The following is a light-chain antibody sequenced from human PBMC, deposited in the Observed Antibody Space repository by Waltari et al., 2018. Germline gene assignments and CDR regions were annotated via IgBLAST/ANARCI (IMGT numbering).Light chain of an antibody. Sequence: EIVLTQSPAFPSVTPKEKVTITCRASQSIGRSLHWYQRKPGQSPNLLIKYASQSISGVPSRFSGSGSGTDFTLTITSLEAEDAATYFCHQSSKLPITFGQGTRLEI. CDR1: QSIGRS. CDR2: YAS. CDR3: HQSSKLPIT. J-gene: IGKJ5*01. V-gene: IGKV6-21*02.